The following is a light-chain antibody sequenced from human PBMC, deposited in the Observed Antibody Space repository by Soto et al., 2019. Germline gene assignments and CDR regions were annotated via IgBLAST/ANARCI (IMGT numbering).Light chain of an antibody. V-gene: IGKV3D-20*02. J-gene: IGKJ5*01. CDR3: QQRSNWPIT. CDR2: GAS. Sequence: EIVLTQSPGTLSLSPGERATLSCSASQSVSSSYLAWYQQKPGQAPRLLIYGASSRATGIPARFSGSGSGTDFTLTISSLEPEDFAVYYCQQRSNWPITFGQGTRREIK. CDR1: QSVSSSY.